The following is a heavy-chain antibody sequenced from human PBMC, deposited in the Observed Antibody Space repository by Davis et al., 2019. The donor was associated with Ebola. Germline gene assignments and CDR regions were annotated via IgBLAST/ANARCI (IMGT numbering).Heavy chain of an antibody. Sequence: GESLKISCAASGFTFSSYWMSWVRQAPGKGLEWVANIKQDGSEKYYVDSVKGRFTISRDNAKNSLYLQMNSLRAEDTAGDYCARATIVATNYWGQGTLVTVSS. V-gene: IGHV3-7*03. CDR2: IKQDGSEK. J-gene: IGHJ4*02. D-gene: IGHD5-12*01. CDR1: GFTFSSYW. CDR3: ARATIVATNY.